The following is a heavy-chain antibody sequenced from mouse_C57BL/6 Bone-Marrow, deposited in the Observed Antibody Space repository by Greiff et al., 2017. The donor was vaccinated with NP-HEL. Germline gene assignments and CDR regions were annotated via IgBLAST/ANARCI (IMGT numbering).Heavy chain of an antibody. D-gene: IGHD2-4*01. Sequence: VQLQQPGAELVMPGASVKLSCKASGYTFTSYWMHWVKQRPGQGLEWIGEIDPSDSYTNYNQKFKGKSTLTVDKSSSTAYMQLSSLTSEDSAVYYCARQGITTCFDYWGQGTTLTVSS. CDR1: GYTFTSYW. CDR3: ARQGITTCFDY. CDR2: IDPSDSYT. J-gene: IGHJ2*01. V-gene: IGHV1-69*01.